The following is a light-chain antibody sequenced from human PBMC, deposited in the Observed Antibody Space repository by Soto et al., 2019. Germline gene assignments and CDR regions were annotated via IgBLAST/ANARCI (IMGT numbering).Light chain of an antibody. CDR3: QQSYSTLIT. CDR2: AAS. V-gene: IGKV1-39*01. J-gene: IGKJ5*01. Sequence: DIQMTQSPSSLSASVGDRFTITCRASQSISSYLNWYQQKPGKAPKLLIYAASSLQSGVPSRFSGSGSGTDFTLTISSLQPEDFATYYCQQSYSTLITFGQGTRWRL. CDR1: QSISSY.